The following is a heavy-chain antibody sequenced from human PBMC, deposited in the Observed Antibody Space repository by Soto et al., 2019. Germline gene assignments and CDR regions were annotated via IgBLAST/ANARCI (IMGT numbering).Heavy chain of an antibody. CDR1: GFTLSEYS. Sequence: GGSLRLSCSASGFTLSEYSMHWVRQAPGKGLEWVANIKQDGSEKYYVDSVRGRFTISRDTAKNSLYLQMNSLRAEDTAVYYCARAYYYDSSGFSPGGYWGQGTLVTVSS. CDR3: ARAYYYDSSGFSPGGY. V-gene: IGHV3-7*01. D-gene: IGHD3-22*01. CDR2: IKQDGSEK. J-gene: IGHJ4*02.